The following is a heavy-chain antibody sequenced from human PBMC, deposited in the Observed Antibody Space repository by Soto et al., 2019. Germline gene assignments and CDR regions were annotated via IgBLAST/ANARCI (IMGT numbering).Heavy chain of an antibody. CDR1: GGSFSGYY. V-gene: IGHV4-34*01. D-gene: IGHD3-22*01. Sequence: PSETLSLTCAVYGGSFSGYYWSWIRQPPGKGLEWIGEINHSGSTNYNPSLKSRVTISVDTSKNQFSLKLSSVTAADTAVYYCARGRFTTSWGQGTLVTAPQ. J-gene: IGHJ4*02. CDR2: INHSGST. CDR3: ARGRFTTS.